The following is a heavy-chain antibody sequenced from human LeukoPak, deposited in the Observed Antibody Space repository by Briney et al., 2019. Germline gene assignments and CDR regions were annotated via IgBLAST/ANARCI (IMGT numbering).Heavy chain of an antibody. V-gene: IGHV1-18*01. Sequence: ASVKVSCKASGYTFTSYGVTWVRQAPGQGLEWMGWISAYNGNTNYAQKLQTRVTMTTDTSTSTAYMELRSLRSDDTAVYYCARGDNGGHYLDYWGQGTLVTVSS. CDR3: ARGDNGGHYLDY. J-gene: IGHJ4*02. CDR1: GYTFTSYG. CDR2: ISAYNGNT. D-gene: IGHD4/OR15-4a*01.